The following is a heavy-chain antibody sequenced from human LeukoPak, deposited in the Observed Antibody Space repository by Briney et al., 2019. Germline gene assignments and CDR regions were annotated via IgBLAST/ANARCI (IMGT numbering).Heavy chain of an antibody. V-gene: IGHV4-59*01. J-gene: IGHJ4*02. Sequence: SETLSLTRTVSGGSISSYYWTWIRQPPGKGLEWIGYIYNSGSTNYNPSLKSRVTISVDTSKNQFSLKLTSVTAADTAVYYCAREQWLVGFDYWGQGTLVTVSS. CDR3: AREQWLVGFDY. D-gene: IGHD6-19*01. CDR1: GGSISSYY. CDR2: IYNSGST.